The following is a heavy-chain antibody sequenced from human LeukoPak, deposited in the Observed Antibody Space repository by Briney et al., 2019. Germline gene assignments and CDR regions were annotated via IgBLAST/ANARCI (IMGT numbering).Heavy chain of an antibody. V-gene: IGHV4-34*01. D-gene: IGHD3-22*01. CDR1: GGSFSGYY. Sequence: PSETLSLTCAVYGGSFSGYYWSWIRQPPGKGLEWIGEINHSGSTNYNPSLKSRVTISVDTSKNQFSLKLSSVTAADTAVYYCAREAVVNFDYWGQGTLVTVSS. CDR3: AREAVVNFDY. J-gene: IGHJ4*02. CDR2: INHSGST.